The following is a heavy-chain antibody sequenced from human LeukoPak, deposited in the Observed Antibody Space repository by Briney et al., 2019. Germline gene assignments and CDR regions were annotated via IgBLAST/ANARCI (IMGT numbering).Heavy chain of an antibody. J-gene: IGHJ6*02. Sequence: GGSLRLSCAASGFTFSSYAMSWVRQAPGKGLEWVSAISGSGGSTYYADSVKGRFTISRDNSKNTLYLQMNSLRAEDTAVYYCANLRDYYYYGMGVWGQGTTVTVSS. CDR2: ISGSGGST. CDR3: ANLRDYYYYGMGV. V-gene: IGHV3-23*01. D-gene: IGHD3-16*01. CDR1: GFTFSSYA.